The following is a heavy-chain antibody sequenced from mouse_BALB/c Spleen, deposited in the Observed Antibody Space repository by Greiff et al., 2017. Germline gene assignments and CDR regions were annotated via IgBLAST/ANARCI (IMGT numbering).Heavy chain of an antibody. V-gene: IGHV5-9-3*01. Sequence: EVQLVESGGGLVKPGGSLKLSCAASGFTFSSYAMSWVRQTPEKRLEWVATISSGGSYTYYPDSVKGRFTISRDNAKNTLYLQMSSLRSEDTAMYYCARHRTTVVATDYAMDYWGQGTSVTVSS. J-gene: IGHJ4*01. CDR2: ISSGGSYT. CDR1: GFTFSSYA. CDR3: ARHRTTVVATDYAMDY. D-gene: IGHD1-1*01.